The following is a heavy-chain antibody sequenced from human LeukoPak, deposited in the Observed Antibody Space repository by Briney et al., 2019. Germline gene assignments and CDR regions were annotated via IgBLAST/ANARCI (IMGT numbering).Heavy chain of an antibody. CDR3: AKRVEYSSSSGGYFDY. D-gene: IGHD6-6*01. CDR2: ISDSGGGT. V-gene: IGHV3-23*01. J-gene: IGHJ4*02. CDR1: GFTFSSYV. Sequence: GGSLRLSCAASGFTFSSYVMSWVRQAPGKGLEWVSLISDSGGGTYYTDSVKGRFTISRDNSKNTLYLQMNSLRAEDTAVYYCAKRVEYSSSSGGYFDYWGQGTLVTVSS.